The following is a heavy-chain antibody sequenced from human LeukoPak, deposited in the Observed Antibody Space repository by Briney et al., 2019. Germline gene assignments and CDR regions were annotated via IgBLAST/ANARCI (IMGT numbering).Heavy chain of an antibody. CDR1: GGTFNTYA. CDR2: IIPIFATA. J-gene: IGHJ4*02. D-gene: IGHD2-21*01. V-gene: IGHV1-69*05. Sequence: SVKVSCKASGGTFNTYAISWVRQAPGQGLEWMGGIIPIFATANYAQKFQGRVTITRNTSISTAYMELSSLRSEDTAVYYCARGGVSWWPGPRVTIDFDYWGQGTLVTVSS. CDR3: ARGGVSWWPGPRVTIDFDY.